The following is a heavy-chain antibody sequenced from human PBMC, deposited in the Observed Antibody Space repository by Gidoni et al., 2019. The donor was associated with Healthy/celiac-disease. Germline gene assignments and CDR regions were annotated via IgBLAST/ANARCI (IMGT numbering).Heavy chain of an antibody. V-gene: IGHV3-30-3*01. CDR3: ARDRDSSGYAFDY. CDR2: ISYDGSNK. Sequence: QVQLVASGGRVVQPGRSLRLSCSASRLTLSSYVMHWVRQAPGKGQEWVAVISYDGSNKYYADSVKGRFTISRDNSKNTLYLQRNSLRAEDTAVYYCARDRDSSGYAFDYWGQGTLVTVSS. J-gene: IGHJ4*02. CDR1: RLTLSSYV. D-gene: IGHD3-22*01.